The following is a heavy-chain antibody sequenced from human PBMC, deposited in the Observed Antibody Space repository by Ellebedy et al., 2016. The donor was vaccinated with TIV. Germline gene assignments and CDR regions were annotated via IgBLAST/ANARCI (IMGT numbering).Heavy chain of an antibody. D-gene: IGHD1-26*01. J-gene: IGHJ4*02. CDR1: GGSFSGYY. Sequence: GSLRLSCAVYGGSFSGYYWSWIRQPPGKGLEWIGEINHSGSTNYNPSLKSRVTISVDTSKNQFSLKLSSVTAADTAVYYCARVANSGSYLDYWGQGTLVTVSS. CDR3: ARVANSGSYLDY. CDR2: INHSGST. V-gene: IGHV4-34*01.